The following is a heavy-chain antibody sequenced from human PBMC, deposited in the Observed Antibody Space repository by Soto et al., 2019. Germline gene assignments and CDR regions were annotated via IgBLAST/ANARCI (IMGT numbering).Heavy chain of an antibody. V-gene: IGHV4-59*11. CDR3: AKSMTIFGVDPFDP. CDR2: IYHSRST. D-gene: IGHD3-3*01. J-gene: IGHJ5*02. CDR1: GASIDTHY. Sequence: SETLSLTCTVSGASIDTHYWSWIRQSPGKGLEWIGYIYHSRSTNYNPSLKSRVTISVDTSRNQFSLKLKFVTAADTAIYYCAKSMTIFGVDPFDPWGQGTLVTVSS.